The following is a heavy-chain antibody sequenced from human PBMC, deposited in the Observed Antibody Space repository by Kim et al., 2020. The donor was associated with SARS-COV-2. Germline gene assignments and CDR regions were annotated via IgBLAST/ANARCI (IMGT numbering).Heavy chain of an antibody. CDR3: ARGPPYGDSSLDS. V-gene: IGHV4-34*01. J-gene: IGHJ4*02. CDR1: GGSFSGYY. CDR2: INHSGST. Sequence: SETLSLTCAVYGGSFSGYYWSWIRQPPGKGLEWIGEINHSGSTNYNPSLKSRVTISVDTSKNQFSLKLSSVTAADTAVYYCARGPPYGDSSLDSWAQGPL. D-gene: IGHD4-17*01.